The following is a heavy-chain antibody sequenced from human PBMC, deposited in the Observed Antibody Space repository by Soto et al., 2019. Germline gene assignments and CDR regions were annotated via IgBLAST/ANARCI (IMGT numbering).Heavy chain of an antibody. D-gene: IGHD4-4*01. J-gene: IGHJ6*03. CDR3: ARNHHDYSNYEWLRSKYYYYMDV. V-gene: IGHV1-69*02. Sequence: ASVKVSCKASGGTFSSYTISWVRQAPGQGLEWMGRIIPILGIANYAQKFQGRVTITADKSTSTAYMELSSLRSEDTAVYYCARNHHDYSNYEWLRSKYYYYMDVWGKGTTVTVSS. CDR1: GGTFSSYT. CDR2: IIPILGIA.